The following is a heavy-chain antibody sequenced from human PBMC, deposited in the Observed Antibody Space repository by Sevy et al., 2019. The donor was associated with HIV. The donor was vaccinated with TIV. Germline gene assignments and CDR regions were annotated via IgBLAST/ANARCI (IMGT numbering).Heavy chain of an antibody. J-gene: IGHJ4*02. V-gene: IGHV3-7*01. Sequence: GGSLRLSCAASGFTFHTYWMQWVRQAPGKGLEWVANIRQDGNEIYYADSVKGRFTISRDNAMQSLYLEMNNLRVEDSGIYYCASRYFDVWGPGTLVTVSS. D-gene: IGHD3-16*02. CDR2: IRQDGNEI. CDR1: GFTFHTYW. CDR3: ASRYFDV.